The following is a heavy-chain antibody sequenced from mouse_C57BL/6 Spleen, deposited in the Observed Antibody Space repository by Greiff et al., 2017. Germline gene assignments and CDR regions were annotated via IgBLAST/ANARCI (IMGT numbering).Heavy chain of an antibody. D-gene: IGHD1-1*01. V-gene: IGHV1-59*01. CDR2: IDPSDSYT. J-gene: IGHJ4*01. CDR3: ARADYYGSSYAMDY. Sequence: QVQLQQPGAELVRPGTSVKLSCKASGYTFTSYWMHWVKQRPGQGLEWIGVIDPSDSYTNYNQKFKGKATLTVDPSSSTAYMQLSSLTSEDSAVYYCARADYYGSSYAMDYWGQGTSVTVSS. CDR1: GYTFTSYW.